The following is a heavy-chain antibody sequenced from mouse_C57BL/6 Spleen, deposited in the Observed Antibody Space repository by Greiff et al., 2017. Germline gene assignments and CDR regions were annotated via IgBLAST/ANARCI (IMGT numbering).Heavy chain of an antibody. CDR2: IHPNSGST. CDR1: GYTFTSYW. CDR3: NYGSSHWYFDV. V-gene: IGHV1-64*01. Sequence: QVQLQQPGAELVKPGASVKLSCKASGYTFTSYWMHWVKQRPGQGLEWIGMIHPNSGSTNYNEKFKSKATLTVDKSSSTAYMQLSSLTSEDSAVYYCNYGSSHWYFDVWGTGTTVTVSS. D-gene: IGHD1-1*01. J-gene: IGHJ1*03.